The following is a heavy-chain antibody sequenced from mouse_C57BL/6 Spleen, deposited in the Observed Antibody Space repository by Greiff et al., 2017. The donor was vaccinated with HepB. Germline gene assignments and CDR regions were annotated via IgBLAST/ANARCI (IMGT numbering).Heavy chain of an antibody. Sequence: QVQLQQPGAELVRPGSSVKLSCKASGYTFTSYWMDWVKQRPGQGLEWIGNIYPSDSETHYNQKFKDKATLTVDKSSSTAYMQLSSLTSEDSAVYYCARELGRGRVYYFDYWGQGTTLTVSS. V-gene: IGHV1-61*01. J-gene: IGHJ2*01. CDR2: IYPSDSET. CDR1: GYTFTSYW. CDR3: ARELGRGRVYYFDY. D-gene: IGHD4-1*01.